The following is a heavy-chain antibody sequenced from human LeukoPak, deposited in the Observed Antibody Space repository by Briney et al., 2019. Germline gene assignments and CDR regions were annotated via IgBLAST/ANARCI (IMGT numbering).Heavy chain of an antibody. CDR1: GFTFSSYA. Sequence: PGGSLRLSCAASGFTFSSYAMSWVRQAPGKGLEWVSAISGSGGSTYYADSVKGRFTISRDNSKNTLYLQMSSLRAEDTAVYYCAKTPPSGSSSWYESAYWGQGTLVTVSS. CDR3: AKTPPSGSSSWYESAY. D-gene: IGHD6-13*01. CDR2: ISGSGGST. J-gene: IGHJ4*02. V-gene: IGHV3-23*01.